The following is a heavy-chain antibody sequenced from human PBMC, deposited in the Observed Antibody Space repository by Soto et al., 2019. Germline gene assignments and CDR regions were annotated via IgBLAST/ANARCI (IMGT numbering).Heavy chain of an antibody. Sequence: GGSLRLSCAASGFTFSSYSMNWVRQAPGKGLEWVSYISSSSSTIYYADSVKGRFTISRDNAKNSLYLQMNSLRDEDTAVYYCAAGYSYGYPTGYWGQGTLVTVSS. D-gene: IGHD5-18*01. CDR1: GFTFSSYS. V-gene: IGHV3-48*02. J-gene: IGHJ4*02. CDR3: AAGYSYGYPTGY. CDR2: ISSSSSTI.